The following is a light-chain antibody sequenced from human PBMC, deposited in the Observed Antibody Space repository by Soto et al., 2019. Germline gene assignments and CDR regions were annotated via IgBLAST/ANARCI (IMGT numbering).Light chain of an antibody. V-gene: IGLV1-40*01. CDR3: QPYDSSLGGYVV. Sequence: QSVLTQPPSVSGAPGQRVTISCTGSSSNIGAGYDVHWYQQLPGTAPKLLIYGNSNRPSGVPDRFSGSKSGTSASLAITGLQAEDEADYYCQPYDSSLGGYVVFGGGTKLTVL. CDR1: SSNIGAGYD. J-gene: IGLJ2*01. CDR2: GNS.